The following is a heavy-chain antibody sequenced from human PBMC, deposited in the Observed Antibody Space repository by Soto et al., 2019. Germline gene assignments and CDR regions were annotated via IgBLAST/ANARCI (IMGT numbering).Heavy chain of an antibody. CDR1: GFTFGDYA. CDR3: TRVGMDWNFDY. Sequence: GGSLRLSCTASGFTFGDYAMSWFRQAPGKGLEWVGFIRSKAYGGTTEYAASVKGRFTISRDDSKSIAYLQMNSLKTEDTAVYYCTRVGMDWNFDYWGQGTLVTVSS. CDR2: IRSKAYGGTT. J-gene: IGHJ4*02. D-gene: IGHD1-1*01. V-gene: IGHV3-49*03.